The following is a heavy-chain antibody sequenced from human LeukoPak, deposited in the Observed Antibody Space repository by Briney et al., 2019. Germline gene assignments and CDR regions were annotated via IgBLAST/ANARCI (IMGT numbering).Heavy chain of an antibody. CDR3: ADLLTTNSGSGSPFEN. Sequence: GGSLRLSCAASGFTFSSYAMTWVRQASGKGLEWVSAISGRGVSTYYADSVKGRFTISRDNSRNTLFLQMNSLRAEDTAVYYCADLLTTNSGSGSPFENWGQGTLVTVSS. CDR2: ISGRGVST. V-gene: IGHV3-23*01. D-gene: IGHD3-10*01. CDR1: GFTFSSYA. J-gene: IGHJ4*02.